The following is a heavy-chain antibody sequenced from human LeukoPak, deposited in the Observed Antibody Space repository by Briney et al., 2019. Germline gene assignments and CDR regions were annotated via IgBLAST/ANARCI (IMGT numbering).Heavy chain of an antibody. CDR2: IVGDSSKT. V-gene: IGHV3-23*01. CDR1: GLTFHDYA. CDR3: AKQPYNYYLDV. J-gene: IGHJ6*03. D-gene: IGHD2-21*01. Sequence: GGSLRLSCAISGLTFHDYAMTWVRQAPGKGLEWVSTIVGDSSKTYYADSVKGRFTISRDNSNYMLFLHMNNLRAEGTAIYYCAKQPYNYYLDVWGKGTTVTVSS.